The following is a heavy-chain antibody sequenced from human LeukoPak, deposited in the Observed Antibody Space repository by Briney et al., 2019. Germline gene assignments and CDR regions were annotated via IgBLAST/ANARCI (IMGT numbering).Heavy chain of an antibody. J-gene: IGHJ4*02. D-gene: IGHD2-8*01. CDR1: GFTVSNSG. V-gene: IGHV3-30-3*01. CDR2: FSHDGSST. Sequence: PGGSLRLSCAASGFTVSNSGIHWVRQAPGKGLEWVAVFSHDGSSTYYADSVKGRFIISRDNSKNTLHLQMNSLRADDTAVYYCTRPKWGLHYFDYWGQGALVTVSS. CDR3: TRPKWGLHYFDY.